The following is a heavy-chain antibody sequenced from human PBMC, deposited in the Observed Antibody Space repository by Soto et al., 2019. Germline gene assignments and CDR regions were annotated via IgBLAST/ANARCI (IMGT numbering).Heavy chain of an antibody. V-gene: IGHV4-34*01. CDR1: GGSFSGYY. Sequence: QVQLQQWGAGLLKPSETLSLTCAVYGGSFSGYYWSWIRQPPGKGLEWIGEINHSGSTNYNPSLKSRVTISVDTSKNQFSLKLSSVTAADTAVYYCARGWPSSYSNYEYNWFDPWGQGTLVTVSS. J-gene: IGHJ5*02. D-gene: IGHD4-4*01. CDR3: ARGWPSSYSNYEYNWFDP. CDR2: INHSGST.